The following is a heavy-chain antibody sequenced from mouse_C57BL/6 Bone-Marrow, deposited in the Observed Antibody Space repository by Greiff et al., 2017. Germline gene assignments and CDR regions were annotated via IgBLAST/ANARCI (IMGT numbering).Heavy chain of an antibody. CDR2: IYPGDGDT. CDR3: ATPPYYGSSYYFDY. CDR1: GYAFSSSW. V-gene: IGHV1-82*01. J-gene: IGHJ2*01. D-gene: IGHD1-1*01. Sequence: QVHVKQSGPELVKPGASVKISCKASGYAFSSSWMNWVKQRPGKGLEWIGRIYPGDGDTNYNGKFKGKATLTADKSSSTAYIQLSSLTSEDSAVYFCATPPYYGSSYYFDYWGQGTTLTVSS.